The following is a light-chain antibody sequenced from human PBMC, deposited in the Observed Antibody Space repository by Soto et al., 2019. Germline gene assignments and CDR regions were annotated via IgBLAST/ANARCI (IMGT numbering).Light chain of an antibody. CDR2: GAS. CDR1: QSVSSN. J-gene: IGKJ5*01. Sequence: EIVLTQSPATLSLSPGERATLSCRASQSVSSNLAWYQQKPGQAPRLLIYGASSRATGIPVRFSGSGSGTEFTLTISSLQSEDFAVYYCQRYNNWPLTFGQGTRLEIK. V-gene: IGKV3-15*01. CDR3: QRYNNWPLT.